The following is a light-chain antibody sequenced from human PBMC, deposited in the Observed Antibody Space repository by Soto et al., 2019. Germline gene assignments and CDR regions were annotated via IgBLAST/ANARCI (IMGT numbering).Light chain of an antibody. CDR1: QSLLHSNGYNY. V-gene: IGKV2-28*01. CDR3: MQALQSWT. J-gene: IGKJ1*01. CDR2: LGS. Sequence: DIVMTQSPLSLPVTPGEPASISCRSSQSLLHSNGYNYLDWYLQKPGXSPXLLIYLGSNRASGVPDRFSGSGSGTDFTLKISRVEAEDVGVDDCMQALQSWTFGQGTKVDIK.